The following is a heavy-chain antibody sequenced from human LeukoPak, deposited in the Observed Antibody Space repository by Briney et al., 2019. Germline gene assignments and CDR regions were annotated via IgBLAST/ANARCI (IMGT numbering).Heavy chain of an antibody. CDR1: GFTFSSYT. V-gene: IGHV3-64D*09. D-gene: IGHD6-13*01. J-gene: IGHJ4*02. CDR2: ISPNGGST. CDR3: VKTIAVAGNFDY. Sequence: AGGSLRLSCSASGFTFSSYTMHWVRQAPGKGLEYVSAISPNGGSTYYGDSVKGRFTISRDNYKKTLYLQMSSMRAEDTAVYYCVKTIAVAGNFDYWGQGTLVTVS.